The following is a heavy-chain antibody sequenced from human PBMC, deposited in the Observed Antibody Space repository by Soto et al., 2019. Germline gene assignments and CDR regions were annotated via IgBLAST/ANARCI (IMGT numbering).Heavy chain of an antibody. CDR2: IFSNDEK. V-gene: IGHV2-26*01. D-gene: IGHD3-22*01. Sequence: GSGPTLVNPTETLTLTCTVSGFSLSNARMGVSWIRQPPGKALEWLAHIFSNDEKSHSTSLKSRLTISKDTSKSQVVLTMTNMDPVDTATYYCARIRDSSGYYRIFDYWGQGTLVTVSS. CDR3: ARIRDSSGYYRIFDY. CDR1: GFSLSNARMG. J-gene: IGHJ4*02.